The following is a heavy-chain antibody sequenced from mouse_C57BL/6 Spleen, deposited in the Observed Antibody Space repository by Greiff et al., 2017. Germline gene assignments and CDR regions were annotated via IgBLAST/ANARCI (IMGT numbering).Heavy chain of an antibody. CDR3: ARGGINYAMDY. Sequence: EVKLQESGPGLVKPSQSLSLTCSVTGYSITSGYYWNWIRQFPGNKLEWMGYISYDGSNNYNPSLKNRISITRDTSKNQFFLKLNSVTTEDTATYYCARGGINYAMDYWGQGTSVTVSS. CDR2: ISYDGSN. J-gene: IGHJ4*01. CDR1: GYSITSGYY. V-gene: IGHV3-6*01.